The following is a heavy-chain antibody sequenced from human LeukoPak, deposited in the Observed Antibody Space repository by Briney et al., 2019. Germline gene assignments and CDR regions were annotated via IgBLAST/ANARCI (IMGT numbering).Heavy chain of an antibody. V-gene: IGHV5-51*01. CDR2: IHPGDSNN. J-gene: IGHJ6*02. CDR1: GYTFTSYW. CDR3: ARQTPGQYGMDV. Sequence: GESLQISCKGSGYTFTSYWIGWVRQLPGKGLEWMGIIHPGDSNNRYGPSFQGQVTISADKSIGTAYLQWSSLKASATAVYYCARQTPGQYGMDVWGQGTTVTVSS.